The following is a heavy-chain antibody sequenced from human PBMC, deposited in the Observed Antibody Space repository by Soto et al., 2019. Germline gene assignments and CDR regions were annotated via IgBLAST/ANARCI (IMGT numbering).Heavy chain of an antibody. CDR3: AREGEMATMNGYFQH. CDR2: IIPIFGTA. CDR1: GGTFSSYA. D-gene: IGHD5-12*01. V-gene: IGHV1-69*12. Sequence: QVQLVQSGAEVKKPGSSVKVSCKASGGTFSSYAISWVRQAPGQGLEWMGGIIPIFGTANYAQKFQGRVTITADESXITAYMELSSLRSEDTAVYYCAREGEMATMNGYFQHWGQGTLVTVSS. J-gene: IGHJ1*01.